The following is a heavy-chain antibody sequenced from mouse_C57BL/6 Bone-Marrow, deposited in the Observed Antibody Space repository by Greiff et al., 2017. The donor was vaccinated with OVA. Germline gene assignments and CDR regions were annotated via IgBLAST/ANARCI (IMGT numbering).Heavy chain of an antibody. Sequence: VQLKESGAELVRPGTSVKMSCKASGYTFTNYWIGWAKQRPGHGLEWIGDIYPGGGYTNYNEKFKGKATLTADKSSSTAYMQFSSLTSEDSAIYYCARKYYYGSSPYYFDYWGQGTTLTVSS. CDR3: ARKYYYGSSPYYFDY. V-gene: IGHV1-63*01. D-gene: IGHD1-1*01. J-gene: IGHJ2*01. CDR2: IYPGGGYT. CDR1: GYTFTNYW.